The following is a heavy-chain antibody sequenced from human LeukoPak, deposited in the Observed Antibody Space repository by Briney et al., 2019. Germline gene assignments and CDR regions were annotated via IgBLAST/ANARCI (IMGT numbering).Heavy chain of an antibody. CDR3: ARVGYYASGPFSYFDY. CDR1: GFTFSDYY. D-gene: IGHD3-10*01. CDR2: ISGSSSYS. V-gene: IGHV3-11*05. J-gene: IGHJ4*02. Sequence: GGSLRLSCAASGFTFSDYYMSWIRQAPGKGLEWVSCISGSSSYSNYADSVKGRFTISRDNAKNSLYLQMNSLRADDTAVYYCARVGYYASGPFSYFDYWGQGTLVTVSS.